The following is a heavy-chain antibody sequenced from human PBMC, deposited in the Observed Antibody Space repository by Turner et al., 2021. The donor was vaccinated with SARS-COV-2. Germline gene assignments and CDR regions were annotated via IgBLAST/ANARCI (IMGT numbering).Heavy chain of an antibody. CDR3: ARGGGYSYGDLDY. D-gene: IGHD5-18*01. CDR2: INHSGST. J-gene: IGHJ4*02. V-gene: IGHV4-34*01. CDR1: GGSFSGYY. Sequence: QVQLQQWGAGLLKPSETLSLTCAVYGGSFSGYYWSWIRQPPGKGLEWIGEINHSGSTNYNPSLKSRVTISVDTSKNQFSLKLSSVTAADTAVFYCARGGGYSYGDLDYWGQGTLVTVSS.